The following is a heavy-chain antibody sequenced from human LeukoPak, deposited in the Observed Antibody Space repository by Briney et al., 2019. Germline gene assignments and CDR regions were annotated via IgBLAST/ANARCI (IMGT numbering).Heavy chain of an antibody. Sequence: PSETLSLTCTVSGDSVSGHYWSWIRQTPGKGLEWIGYVSYSGGTNYNPSLKRRVSISLDTSKNQFSLKLSSPAAADPAVYYCVRAPMAITTSAFPDAFDFWGQGTMVTVSS. D-gene: IGHD5-12*01. V-gene: IGHV4-59*02. CDR3: VRAPMAITTSAFPDAFDF. CDR2: VSYSGGT. J-gene: IGHJ3*01. CDR1: GDSVSGHY.